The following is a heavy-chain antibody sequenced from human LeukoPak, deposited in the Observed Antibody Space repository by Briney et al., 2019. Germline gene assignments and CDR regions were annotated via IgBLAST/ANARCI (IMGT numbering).Heavy chain of an antibody. Sequence: GGSLRLSCAASGFTFSSYSMNWVRQAPGRGLEWVSSISSSSSYIYYADSVKGRFTISRDNAKNSLYLQMNSLRAEDTAVYYCARAPAPYYYDSSGYLKDYWGQGTLVTVSS. CDR3: ARAPAPYYYDSSGYLKDY. V-gene: IGHV3-21*01. J-gene: IGHJ4*02. D-gene: IGHD3-22*01. CDR1: GFTFSSYS. CDR2: ISSSSSYI.